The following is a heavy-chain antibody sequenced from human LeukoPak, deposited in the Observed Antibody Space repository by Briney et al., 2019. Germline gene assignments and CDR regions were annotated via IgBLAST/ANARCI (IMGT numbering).Heavy chain of an antibody. CDR3: ARAGYDYVWGTYRLSSSDY. CDR1: GFSFSSYS. CDR2: ISRSSSHI. V-gene: IGHV3-21*01. J-gene: IGHJ4*02. D-gene: IGHD3-16*02. Sequence: GGSLRLSCAASGFSFSSYSMNWARQAPGKGLEWVSSISRSSSHIYYADSVKGRFTISRDNTENALYLQMNSLRAEDTAVYYCARAGYDYVWGTYRLSSSDYWGQGSLVTVSS.